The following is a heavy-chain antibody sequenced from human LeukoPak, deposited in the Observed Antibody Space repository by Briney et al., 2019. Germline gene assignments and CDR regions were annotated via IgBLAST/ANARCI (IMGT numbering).Heavy chain of an antibody. D-gene: IGHD6-13*01. CDR1: GFTYSNYG. Sequence: GGSLRLSCAACGFTYSNYGMHWVRQAPGKGVEWVADISDEGRSKLYADTEKGRFTVSRDNSNDTLYLQMNSLRAEDTAVYFCARGHSSSWFLFDFWGQGTLVTVSS. CDR3: ARGHSSSWFLFDF. V-gene: IGHV3-30*03. J-gene: IGHJ4*02. CDR2: ISDEGRSK.